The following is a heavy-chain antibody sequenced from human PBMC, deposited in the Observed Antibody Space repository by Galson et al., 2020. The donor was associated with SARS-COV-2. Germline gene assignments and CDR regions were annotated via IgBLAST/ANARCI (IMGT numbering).Heavy chain of an antibody. CDR3: AKYCWAASGYYFDY. CDR1: GFTFTSHA. V-gene: IGHV3-23*01. Sequence: AGSLTLTCAASGFTFTSHAMSWVRQAPGRGLEWVSRISNSGRSTYYGDSVKGRFTISRDTSKNTLYLQMNSLRTEDTAVYYCAKYCWAASGYYFDYWGQGTLATVSS. CDR2: ISNSGRST. D-gene: IGHD6-13*01. J-gene: IGHJ4*02.